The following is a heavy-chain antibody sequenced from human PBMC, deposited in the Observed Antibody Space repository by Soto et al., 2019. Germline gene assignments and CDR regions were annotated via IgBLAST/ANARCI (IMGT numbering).Heavy chain of an antibody. CDR3: ARDDGYSSGWYNWFDP. V-gene: IGHV3-21*01. CDR2: ISSSSSYI. CDR1: GFTFSSYS. J-gene: IGHJ5*02. Sequence: GGSLRLSCAASGFTFSSYSMNWVRQAPGKGLEWVSSISSSSSYIYYADSVKGRFTISRDNAKNSLYLQMNSLRAEDTAVHYCARDDGYSSGWYNWFDPWGQGTLVTVSS. D-gene: IGHD6-19*01.